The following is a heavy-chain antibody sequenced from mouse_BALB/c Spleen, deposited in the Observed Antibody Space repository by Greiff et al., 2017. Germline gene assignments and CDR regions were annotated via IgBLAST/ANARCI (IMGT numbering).Heavy chain of an antibody. V-gene: IGHV7-1*02. CDR1: GFTFSDFY. D-gene: IGHD1-2*01. CDR2: SRNKANDYTT. Sequence: EVKVVESGGGLVQPGGSLRLSCATSGFTFSDFYMEWVRQPPGKRLEWIAASRNKANDYTTEYSASVKGRFIVSRDTSQSILYLQMNALRAEDTAIYYCARALYGYDYWGQGTTLTVSS. CDR3: ARALYGYDY. J-gene: IGHJ2*01.